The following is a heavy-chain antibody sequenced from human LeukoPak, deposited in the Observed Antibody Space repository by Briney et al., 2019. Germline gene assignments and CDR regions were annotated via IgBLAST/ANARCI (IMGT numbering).Heavy chain of an antibody. V-gene: IGHV3-9*01. J-gene: IGHJ3*02. CDR2: ITWNSGST. Sequence: GGSLRLSCAASGFTFEDYAMHWVRQAPGKGLEWVSGITWNSGSTAYADSVKGRFTISRDNAKNSLYLQMNSLGPEDTALYYCAKPSSGYLIASGAFDIWGQGTIVTVSS. CDR1: GFTFEDYA. D-gene: IGHD3-22*01. CDR3: AKPSSGYLIASGAFDI.